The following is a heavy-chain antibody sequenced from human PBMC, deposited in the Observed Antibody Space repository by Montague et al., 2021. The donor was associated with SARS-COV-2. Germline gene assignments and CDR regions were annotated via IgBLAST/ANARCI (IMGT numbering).Heavy chain of an antibody. CDR1: GGSTNNFY. CDR2: IYYSGGT. Sequence: LTCTVSGGSTNNFYWSWIRQPPGKGLEWLGYIYYSGGTDYNPSLKSRVTISIDTSKNQFSLNLTSVTAADTGVYYCARTSLASASCRFDPWGQGTLVTVSS. CDR3: ARTSLASASCRFDP. J-gene: IGHJ5*02. D-gene: IGHD3-16*02. V-gene: IGHV4-59*01.